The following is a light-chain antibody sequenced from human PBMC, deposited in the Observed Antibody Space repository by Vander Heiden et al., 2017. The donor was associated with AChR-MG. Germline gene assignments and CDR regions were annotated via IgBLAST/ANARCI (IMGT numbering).Light chain of an antibody. V-gene: IGKV2-28*01. CDR1: QSLLHSNGYNY. CDR3: MQALQTPLT. Sequence: DIVMTQSPLFLPVTPGEPASISCRSSQSLLHSNGYNYLDWYLQKPGQSPQLLIYLGSNRASGVPDRFSGSGSGTDFTLKISRVEAEDVGVYYCMQALQTPLTFGGGTKVEI. J-gene: IGKJ4*01. CDR2: LGS.